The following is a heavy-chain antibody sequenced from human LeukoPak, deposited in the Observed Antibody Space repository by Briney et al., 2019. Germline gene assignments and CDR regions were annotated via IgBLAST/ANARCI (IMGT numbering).Heavy chain of an antibody. D-gene: IGHD1-1*01. Sequence: GGSLRLSCAASGFTFSNAWMSWVRQAPGKGLEWVGRIKSKTDGETTDYAAPVKGRFTISRDDSKNTLYLQMNSLKTEDTAVYYCVRDFSLTRLERPFDYWGQGTLVTVSS. CDR2: IKSKTDGETT. J-gene: IGHJ4*02. CDR1: GFTFSNAW. CDR3: VRDFSLTRLERPFDY. V-gene: IGHV3-15*01.